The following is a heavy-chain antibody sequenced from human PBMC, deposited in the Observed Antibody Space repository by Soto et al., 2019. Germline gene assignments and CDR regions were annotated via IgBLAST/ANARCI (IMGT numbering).Heavy chain of an antibody. Sequence: PGGSLRLSCAASGFTFSDYYMSWIRQAPGKGLEWVSYISSSGSIIYYADSVKGRFTISRDNAKNSLYLQMNSLRAEDAAVYYCARDLGYYDSSGYFDYWGQGTLVTVS. J-gene: IGHJ4*02. CDR3: ARDLGYYDSSGYFDY. CDR1: GFTFSDYY. CDR2: ISSSGSII. D-gene: IGHD3-22*01. V-gene: IGHV3-11*01.